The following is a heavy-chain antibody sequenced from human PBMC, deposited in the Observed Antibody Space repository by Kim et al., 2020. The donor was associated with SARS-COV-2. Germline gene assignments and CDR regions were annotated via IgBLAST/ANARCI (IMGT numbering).Heavy chain of an antibody. CDR1: GFTFSNAW. D-gene: IGHD3-10*01. CDR3: TTEGGYYYGSGGYYNVCLYY. Sequence: GGSLRLSCAASGFTFSNAWMSWVRQAPGKGLEWVGRIKSKTDGGTTDYAAPVKGRFTISRDDSKNTLYLQMNSLKTEDTAVYYCTTEGGYYYGSGGYYNVCLYYWGPGTLVTVSS. CDR2: IKSKTDGGTT. V-gene: IGHV3-15*01. J-gene: IGHJ4*02.